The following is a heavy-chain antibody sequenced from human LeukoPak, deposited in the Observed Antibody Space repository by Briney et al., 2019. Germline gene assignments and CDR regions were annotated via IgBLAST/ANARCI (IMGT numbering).Heavy chain of an antibody. CDR2: VYGSGST. CDR3: ARGPFGSGNYYHYYYMDV. V-gene: IGHV4-38-2*02. J-gene: IGHJ6*03. Sequence: PSEPLSLTCSVSGYSISNGHYWGWIRQPPGKGLEWIGSVYGSGSTYYNTSLKSRVTISVDTSKNQFSLSLSYVTVADTAVYFCARGPFGSGNYYHYYYMDVWGKGTTVTVSS. CDR1: GYSISNGHY. D-gene: IGHD3-10*01.